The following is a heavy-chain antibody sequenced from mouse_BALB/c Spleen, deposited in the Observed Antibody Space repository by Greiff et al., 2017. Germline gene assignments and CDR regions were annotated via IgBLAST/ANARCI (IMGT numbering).Heavy chain of an antibody. CDR1: GFNIKDYY. CDR2: IDPENGNT. D-gene: IGHD1-1*01. J-gene: IGHJ1*01. CDR3: ARYGSSLWYFDV. V-gene: IGHV14-1*02. Sequence: EVQLQESGAELVRPGALVKLSCKASGFNIKDYYMHWVKQRPEQGLEWIGWIDPENGNTIYDPKFQGKASITADTSSNTAYLQLSSLTSEDTAVYYCARYGSSLWYFDVWGAGTTVTVSS.